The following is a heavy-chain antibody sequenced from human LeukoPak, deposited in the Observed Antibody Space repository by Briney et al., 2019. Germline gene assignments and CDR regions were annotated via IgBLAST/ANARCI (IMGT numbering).Heavy chain of an antibody. CDR3: AKTAGIAAAADFDY. J-gene: IGHJ4*02. CDR1: GFTFSDTW. D-gene: IGHD6-13*01. CDR2: IRSDGSDT. V-gene: IGHV3-74*01. Sequence: GGSLRLSCAASGFTFSDTWRHWVRQAPGKGLVWVSRIRSDGSDTRYAESVKGRFTISRDNAKNTLYLQMNSLRAEDTAVYYCAKTAGIAAAADFDYWGQGTLVTVSS.